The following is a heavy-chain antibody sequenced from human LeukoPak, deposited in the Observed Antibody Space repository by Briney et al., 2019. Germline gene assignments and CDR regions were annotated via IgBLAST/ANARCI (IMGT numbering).Heavy chain of an antibody. CDR3: ARAPDTAMANGYDY. Sequence: ASVKVSCKASGYTFTSYGISWVRQAPGQGLEWMGWTSAYNGNTNYAQKLQGRVTMTTDTSTSTAYMELRSLRSDDTAVYYCARAPDTAMANGYDYWGQGTLVTVSS. CDR2: TSAYNGNT. V-gene: IGHV1-18*01. CDR1: GYTFTSYG. D-gene: IGHD5-18*01. J-gene: IGHJ4*02.